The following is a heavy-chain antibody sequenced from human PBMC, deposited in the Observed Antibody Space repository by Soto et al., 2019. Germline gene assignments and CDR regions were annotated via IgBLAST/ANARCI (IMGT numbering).Heavy chain of an antibody. D-gene: IGHD1-1*01. CDR1: GGSIISYY. Sequence: SETLSLTCTVSGGSIISYYCCWIRQPPLKVLEVIGYIYYILSTNYDPSLKSRVTISVEACKDHFALNLSSVTASYTSVDYCASGGNRDGYISKDFDFWGQGTLVTVSS. CDR3: ASGGNRDGYISKDFDF. J-gene: IGHJ4*02. CDR2: IYYILST. V-gene: IGHV4-59*01.